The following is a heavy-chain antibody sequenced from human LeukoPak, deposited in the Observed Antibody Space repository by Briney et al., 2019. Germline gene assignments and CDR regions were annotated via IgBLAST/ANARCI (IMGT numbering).Heavy chain of an antibody. CDR3: AREGSSSGWRPFDI. D-gene: IGHD6-19*01. Sequence: SETLSLTCSDSGGSISSYYWSWIRQPAGKGLEWIGRIKNSGNTNYNPSLESRVTLSLDTSKNQFSLNLSSVTAADTAVYYCAREGSSSGWRPFDIWGQGTVVTVSS. J-gene: IGHJ3*02. CDR2: IKNSGNT. V-gene: IGHV4-4*07. CDR1: GGSISSYY.